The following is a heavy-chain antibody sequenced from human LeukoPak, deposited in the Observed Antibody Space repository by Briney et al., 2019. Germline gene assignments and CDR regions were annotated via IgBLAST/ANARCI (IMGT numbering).Heavy chain of an antibody. Sequence: SETLSLTCAVYDGSFSGYYWSWIRQPPGKGLEWIGEINHSGSTNYNPSLKSRVTISVDTSKDQFSLKLSSVTAADTAVYYCPSRYGMDVWGQGTTVTVSS. CDR2: INHSGST. V-gene: IGHV4-34*01. CDR3: PSRYGMDV. J-gene: IGHJ6*02. CDR1: DGSFSGYY.